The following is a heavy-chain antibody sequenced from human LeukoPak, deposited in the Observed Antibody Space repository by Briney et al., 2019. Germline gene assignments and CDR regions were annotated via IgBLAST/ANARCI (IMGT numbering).Heavy chain of an antibody. J-gene: IGHJ5*02. D-gene: IGHD1-26*01. CDR1: GVSVSSGAYY. V-gene: IGHV4-31*03. Sequence: SQTLSLTCTVSGVSVSSGAYYWSWIRQHPGKGLEWIGYIFPSGDTYYNPSLKSRVTISVETPKNQFSLKLSSVTAADTAVYYCARDYAGSPDWFDPWGQGTLVTVSS. CDR3: ARDYAGSPDWFDP. CDR2: IFPSGDT.